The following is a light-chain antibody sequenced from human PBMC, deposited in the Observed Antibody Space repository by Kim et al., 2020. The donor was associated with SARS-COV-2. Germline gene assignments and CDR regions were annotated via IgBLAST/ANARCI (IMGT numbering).Light chain of an antibody. CDR3: QQYGGSRIT. Sequence: EIVLTQSPGTLSLSPGERATLSCRASQSVSSSYLAWYQQKPGQAPRLLIYGTSSRAPGITDRFSGSGSGTDFTLSISRLEPEDCAVYYCQQYGGSRITFGQGTRLEIK. J-gene: IGKJ5*01. CDR2: GTS. V-gene: IGKV3-20*01. CDR1: QSVSSSY.